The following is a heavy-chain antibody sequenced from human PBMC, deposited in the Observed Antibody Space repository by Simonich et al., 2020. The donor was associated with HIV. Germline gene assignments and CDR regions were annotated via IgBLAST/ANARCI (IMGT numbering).Heavy chain of an antibody. CDR3: ARNNFWSGWLFDY. V-gene: IGHV4-38-2*01. CDR1: GYSISSGYY. D-gene: IGHD3-3*01. Sequence: QVQLQESGPGLVKPSETLSLTCAVSGYSISSGYYWGGIRQPPGKGLEWIGSIYHSGSTYYNPSLKSRVTISGDTSKNQFSLKLSSVTAADTAVYYCARNNFWSGWLFDYWGQGTLVTVSS. J-gene: IGHJ4*02. CDR2: IYHSGST.